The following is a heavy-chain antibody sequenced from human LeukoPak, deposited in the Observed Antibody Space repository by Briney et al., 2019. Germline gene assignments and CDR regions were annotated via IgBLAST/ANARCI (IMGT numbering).Heavy chain of an antibody. D-gene: IGHD3-16*01. J-gene: IGHJ4*02. Sequence: PGGSLRLSCAASGFTFSNAWMSRVRQAPGKGLEWVSFISISSSTKYYADSMKGRFTISRDNSKNTLYLQMNSLRAEDTAVYYCARGGTYVWGSPDDYWGQGTLVTVSS. CDR1: GFTFSNAW. CDR3: ARGGTYVWGSPDDY. CDR2: ISISSSTK. V-gene: IGHV3-48*01.